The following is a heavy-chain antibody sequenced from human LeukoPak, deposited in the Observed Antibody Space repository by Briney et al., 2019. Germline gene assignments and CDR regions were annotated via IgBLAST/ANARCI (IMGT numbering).Heavy chain of an antibody. CDR1: GFTFTSYA. V-gene: IGHV3-23*01. D-gene: IGHD5-24*01. J-gene: IGHJ4*02. Sequence: GGSLRLSCAASGFTFTSYAMSWVRQAPRKGLEWVSTISGSGGSTYYADSVKGRFTISSDNSKKTLYLQMNSLTAEDTAIYYCAKNRDGYNFRLDFWGQGTLVTVSS. CDR3: AKNRDGYNFRLDF. CDR2: ISGSGGST.